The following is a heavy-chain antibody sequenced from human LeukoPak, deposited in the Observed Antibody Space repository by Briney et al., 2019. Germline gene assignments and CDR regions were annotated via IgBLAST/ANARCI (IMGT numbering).Heavy chain of an antibody. J-gene: IGHJ4*02. CDR3: ARQRELLFSVRYFDY. CDR1: GFTFRSYW. D-gene: IGHD1-26*01. CDR2: ISSSGSTM. Sequence: GGSLRLSCAASGFTFRSYWMHWVRQAPGKGLEWVSYISSSGSTMYYADSVKGRFTISRDNAKNSLYLQMNSLRAEDTAVYYCARQRELLFSVRYFDYWGQGTLVTVSS. V-gene: IGHV3-48*04.